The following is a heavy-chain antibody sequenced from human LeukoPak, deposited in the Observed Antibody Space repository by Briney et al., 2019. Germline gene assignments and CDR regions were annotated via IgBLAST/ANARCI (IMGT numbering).Heavy chain of an antibody. V-gene: IGHV1-2*02. CDR2: INPNSGGT. Sequence: ASVKVSCKASGYTFTSYGISWVRQAPGQGLEWMGWINPNSGGTNYAQKFQGRVTMTRDTSISTAYMELSRLRSDDTAVYYCARASSRSWYPERDYYFDYWGQGTLVTVSS. CDR3: ARASSRSWYPERDYYFDY. D-gene: IGHD6-13*01. CDR1: GYTFTSYG. J-gene: IGHJ4*02.